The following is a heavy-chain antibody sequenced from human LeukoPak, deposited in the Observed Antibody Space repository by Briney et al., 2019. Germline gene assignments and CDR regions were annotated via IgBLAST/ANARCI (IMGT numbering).Heavy chain of an antibody. V-gene: IGHV1-18*01. CDR3: ARERQCGH. Sequence: GASVKLSCKASGYTFTSYGISWGRQPPGQGLEWMGWISAYNGNTNYAPKLQGRVTRTTDTSTNTAYMELRSPRSDATAVYYCARERQCGHWGQGTLVTVSS. D-gene: IGHD2-21*01. CDR1: GYTFTSYG. J-gene: IGHJ4*02. CDR2: ISAYNGNT.